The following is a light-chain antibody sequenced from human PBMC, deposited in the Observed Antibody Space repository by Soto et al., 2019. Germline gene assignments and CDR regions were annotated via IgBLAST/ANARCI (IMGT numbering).Light chain of an antibody. CDR1: QSISSY. CDR2: AAS. V-gene: IGKV1-39*01. CDR3: QQIYSAPLT. Sequence: DIQMTQSPSSLSTSVGDRVTITCLASQSISSYLNWYQQKPGKAPKLLIYAASSLQSGVPSRFSGRGSGTDFTLTIRTLQPEDFATYYCQQIYSAPLTFGRGAKVDI. J-gene: IGKJ4*01.